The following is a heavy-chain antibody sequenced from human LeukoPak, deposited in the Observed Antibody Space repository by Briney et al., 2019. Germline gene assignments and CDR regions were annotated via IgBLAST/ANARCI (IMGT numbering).Heavy chain of an antibody. CDR3: ARHVDSSGWYRSYFDY. J-gene: IGHJ4*02. D-gene: IGHD6-19*01. CDR2: IYNSGST. V-gene: IGHV4-39*01. CDR1: GGSISSSNYY. Sequence: PSETLSLTCTVSGGSISSSNYYWGWIRQPPGKGLEWIGSIYNSGSTYHNPSLKSRVTISVDTSKNQLSLKLSSVTAADTAVYYCARHVDSSGWYRSYFDYWGQGTLVSVSS.